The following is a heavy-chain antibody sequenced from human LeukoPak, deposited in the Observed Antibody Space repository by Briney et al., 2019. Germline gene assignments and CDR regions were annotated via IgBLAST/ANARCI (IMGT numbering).Heavy chain of an antibody. CDR3: ARGAGATMIWHYYYYGMDV. D-gene: IGHD5-12*01. CDR2: ISAYNGNT. V-gene: IGHV1-18*01. Sequence: ASVKVSCKASGYTFTSYGISWVRQAPGQGLEWMGWISAYNGNTNYAQKLQGRVTITRDTSASTAYMELSSLRSEDTAVYYCARGAGATMIWHYYYYGMDVWGQGTTVTVSS. J-gene: IGHJ6*02. CDR1: GYTFTSYG.